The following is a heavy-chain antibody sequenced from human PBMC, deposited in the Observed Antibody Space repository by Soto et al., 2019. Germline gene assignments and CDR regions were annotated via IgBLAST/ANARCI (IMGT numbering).Heavy chain of an antibody. J-gene: IGHJ5*02. CDR2: ISYSGNS. Sequence: QMQLQESGPGLVKPSQTLSLICSVSGGSISRPGYYWAWIRQHPARGLEWIGSISYSGNSNHNPALPYRRIVAVDTDQNCFSLRLNSVTAADTAVYYCARLSRDGSGFPAPWRQGDRVTVSP. D-gene: IGHD3-22*01. CDR3: ARLSRDGSGFPAP. V-gene: IGHV4-31*03. CDR1: GGSISRPGYY.